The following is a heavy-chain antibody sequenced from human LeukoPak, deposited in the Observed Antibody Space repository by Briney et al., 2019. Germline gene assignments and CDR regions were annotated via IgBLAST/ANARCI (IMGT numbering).Heavy chain of an antibody. CDR1: GGSFSGYY. V-gene: IGHV4-34*01. J-gene: IGHJ4*02. D-gene: IGHD3-10*01. CDR3: ARGRHYGSGSYSFDY. CDR2: INHSGST. Sequence: PSETLSLTCAVYGGSFSGYYWSWIRQPPGKGLEWIGEINHSGSTNYNPCLKSRVTISVDTSKNQFSLKLSSVTAADTAVYYCARGRHYGSGSYSFDYWGQGTLVTVSS.